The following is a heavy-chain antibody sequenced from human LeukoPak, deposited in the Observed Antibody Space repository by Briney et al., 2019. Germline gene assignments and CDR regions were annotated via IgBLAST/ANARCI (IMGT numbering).Heavy chain of an antibody. CDR3: ARWGYDYVWGSYRYAFDI. CDR2: IYYSGST. CDR1: GGSISSSSYY. D-gene: IGHD3-16*02. V-gene: IGHV4-39*07. Sequence: SETLSLTCTVSGGSISSSSYYWGWIRQPPGKGLEWIGSIYYSGSTNYNPSLTSRVTISVDPSKNQFSLKLSSVTATDTAVYYCARWGYDYVWGSYRYAFDIWGQRTMVTVSS. J-gene: IGHJ3*02.